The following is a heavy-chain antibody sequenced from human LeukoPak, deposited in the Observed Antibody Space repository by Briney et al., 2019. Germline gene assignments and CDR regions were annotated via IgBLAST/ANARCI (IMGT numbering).Heavy chain of an antibody. J-gene: IGHJ4*02. V-gene: IGHV3-30*18. D-gene: IGHD2-15*01. CDR1: GFSFLHYG. Sequence: GGSLRLSCAASGFSFLHYGMHWVRQAPGKGLEWVAFISSVGSKEYYADSVKGRFTISRDNSKNTLYLHVNSPRAEDTAVFFCAKDGYCSGGSCYANFFDRWGQGTLVTVSS. CDR2: ISSVGSKE. CDR3: AKDGYCSGGSCYANFFDR.